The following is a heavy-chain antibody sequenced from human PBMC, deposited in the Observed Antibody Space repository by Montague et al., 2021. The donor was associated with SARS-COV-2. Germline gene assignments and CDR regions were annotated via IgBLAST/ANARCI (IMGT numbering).Heavy chain of an antibody. D-gene: IGHD6-19*01. CDR2: XDWDGDK. CDR1: GFSLSTSGMC. V-gene: IGHV2-70*11. J-gene: IGHJ4*02. CDR3: AREYSSGVYFDY. Sequence: PALVKPTQTLTLTCTFSGFSLSTSGMCVSWIRQPPGKALEWLARXDWDGDKYYSTSLKTRLTISKDTSKNQVVLTMTNMDPVDTATYYCAREYSSGVYFDYWGQGTLVTVSS.